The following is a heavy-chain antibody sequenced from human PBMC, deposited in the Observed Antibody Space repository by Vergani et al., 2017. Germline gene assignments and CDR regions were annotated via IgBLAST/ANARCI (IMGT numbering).Heavy chain of an antibody. CDR1: GFTFSSYA. CDR3: ARGWYSSSSETWFDP. V-gene: IGHV1-69*17. CDR2: IIPIFGIA. J-gene: IGHJ5*02. Sequence: QVQLVESGGGVVQPGRSLRLSCAASGFTFSSYAISWVRQAPGQGLEWMGGIIPIFGIANYAQKFQGRVTITADKSTSTAYMELSSLRSEDTAVYYCARGWYSSSSETWFDPWGQGTLVTVSS. D-gene: IGHD6-6*01.